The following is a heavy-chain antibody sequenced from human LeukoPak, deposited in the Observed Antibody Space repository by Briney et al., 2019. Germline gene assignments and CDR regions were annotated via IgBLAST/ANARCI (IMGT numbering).Heavy chain of an antibody. J-gene: IGHJ4*02. Sequence: SVKVSCKASGGTFSSYAISWVRQAPGQGLEWMGGIIPIFGTANYAQKFQGRVTITADESTSTAYMELRSLRSDDTAVYYCARDPHYYGSGSYIVPHFDSWGQGTRVTVSS. CDR1: GGTFSSYA. CDR2: IIPIFGTA. V-gene: IGHV1-69*13. CDR3: ARDPHYYGSGSYIVPHFDS. D-gene: IGHD3-10*01.